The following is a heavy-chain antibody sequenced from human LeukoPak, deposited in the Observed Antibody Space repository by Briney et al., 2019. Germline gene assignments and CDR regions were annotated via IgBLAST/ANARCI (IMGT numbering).Heavy chain of an antibody. V-gene: IGHV4-59*01. J-gene: IGHJ6*03. Sequence: PSETLSLTCTVTGGSISSYYWSWIRQPPGKGLEWIGYIYYSGSTNYNTSLKSRVTISVDTSKNQFSLKLSSVTAADTAVYYCAREGGYCSSTSCPPPWNWNSPNYYYYYYMDVWGKGTTVTVSS. CDR1: GGSISSYY. CDR3: AREGGYCSSTSCPPPWNWNSPNYYYYYYMDV. CDR2: IYYSGST. D-gene: IGHD2-2*01.